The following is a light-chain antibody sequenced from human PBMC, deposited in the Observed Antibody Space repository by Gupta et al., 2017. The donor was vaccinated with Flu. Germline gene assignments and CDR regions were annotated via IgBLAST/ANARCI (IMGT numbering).Light chain of an antibody. J-gene: IGKJ2*01. CDR2: GAS. Sequence: ETVLTQSPGTLSLPPGDSATLSCRASQGVGSSLAWYQQKPGQAPRLIMYGASRRATGIPDRFSGSGSGTDFTLTISRLDPEDFEVYYCQQYGVSPYTFGQGTKLEIK. CDR3: QQYGVSPYT. V-gene: IGKV3-20*01. CDR1: QGVGSS.